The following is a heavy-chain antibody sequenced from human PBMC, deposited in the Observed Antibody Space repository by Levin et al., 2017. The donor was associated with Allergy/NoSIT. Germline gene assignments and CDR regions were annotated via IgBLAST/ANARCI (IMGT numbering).Heavy chain of an antibody. D-gene: IGHD2-15*01. Sequence: GESLKISCAASGFTFSNYAIHWVRQAPGKGLDWVAVISYDGSDKYYADSVKGRLTISRDNSKNKLYLQMDSLRAEDTAVYYCARGYCSGGSCYRGTYFDYWGQGTLVTVSS. J-gene: IGHJ4*02. CDR3: ARGYCSGGSCYRGTYFDY. CDR2: ISYDGSDK. CDR1: GFTFSNYA. V-gene: IGHV3-30-3*01.